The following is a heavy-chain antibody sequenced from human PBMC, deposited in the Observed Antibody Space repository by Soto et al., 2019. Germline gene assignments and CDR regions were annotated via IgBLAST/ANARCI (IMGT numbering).Heavy chain of an antibody. CDR3: ARDWSSSEYYYYYYGMDV. D-gene: IGHD6-6*01. J-gene: IGHJ6*02. V-gene: IGHV1-69*12. CDR1: GGTFSSYA. CDR2: IIPIFGTA. Sequence: QVPLVQSGAEVKKPGSSVKVSCKASGGTFSSYAISWVRQAPGQGLEWMGGIIPIFGTANYAQKFQGRVTITADESTSTAYMELSSLRSEDTAVYYCARDWSSSEYYYYYYGMDVWGQGTTVTVSS.